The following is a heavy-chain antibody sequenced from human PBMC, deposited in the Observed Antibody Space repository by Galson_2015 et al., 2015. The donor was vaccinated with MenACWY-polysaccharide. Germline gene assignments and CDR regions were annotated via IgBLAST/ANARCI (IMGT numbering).Heavy chain of an antibody. CDR2: IWYDGSKE. CDR3: ARALRGITVDD. J-gene: IGHJ4*02. D-gene: IGHD3-10*01. CDR1: GFNFNNHG. V-gene: IGHV3-33*01. Sequence: SLRLSCAASGFNFNNHGMHWVRQAPGKGLEWVALIWYDGSKEYYAGSVKGRFTISKDNSKNTVYLQMNSPKAEDTAVYYCARALRGITVDDWGQGTLVAVSS.